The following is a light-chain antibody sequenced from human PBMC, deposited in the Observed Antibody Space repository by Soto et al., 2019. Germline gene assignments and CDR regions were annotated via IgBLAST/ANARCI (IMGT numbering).Light chain of an antibody. J-gene: IGKJ1*01. CDR1: QSISSW. CDR3: QQYNSIRT. CDR2: DAS. V-gene: IGKV1-5*01. Sequence: DMQITHAPATLSGSVLDRVSITSLASQSISSWLAWYQQKPGKAPKLLIYDASSLESGVPSRFSGSGSGTEFTLTISSLQPDDFATYYCQQYNSIRTFGQGTKVDIK.